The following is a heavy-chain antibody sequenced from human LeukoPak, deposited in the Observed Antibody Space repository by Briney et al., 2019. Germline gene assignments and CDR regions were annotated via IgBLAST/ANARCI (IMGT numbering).Heavy chain of an antibody. CDR3: ARASSITIFGVVTYFDY. Sequence: GGSLRLSCAASGFTFSSYEMNWVRQAPGKGLEWVSYISSSGSTIYYADSVKGRFTISRDNAKNSLYLQMNSLRAEDTAVYYCARASSITIFGVVTYFDYWGQGTLVTVSS. D-gene: IGHD3-3*01. J-gene: IGHJ4*02. CDR1: GFTFSSYE. CDR2: ISSSGSTI. V-gene: IGHV3-48*03.